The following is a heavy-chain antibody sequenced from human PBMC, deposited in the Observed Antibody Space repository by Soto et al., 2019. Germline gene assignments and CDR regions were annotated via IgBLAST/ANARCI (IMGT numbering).Heavy chain of an antibody. D-gene: IGHD3-10*01. J-gene: IGHJ5*02. CDR1: GASVSSGIYA. CDR2: FYDDGNT. Sequence: NPSETLSLTCAVSGASVSSGIYAWAWIRQPPGKGLEWIGYFYDDGNTNYNPSFKSRVTISIDRAKNQFSLKLNSVTAADTAVYFCARGSLSSFKWLDPWGQGTLVTVSS. V-gene: IGHV4-30-2*01. CDR3: ARGSLSSFKWLDP.